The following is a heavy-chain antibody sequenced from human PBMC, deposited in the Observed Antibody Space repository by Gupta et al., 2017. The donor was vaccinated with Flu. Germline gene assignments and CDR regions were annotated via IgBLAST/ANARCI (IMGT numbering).Heavy chain of an antibody. CDR1: GVSISSSSYY. D-gene: IGHD1-7*01. CDR2: GSYSGST. Sequence: QLQLQESGPGLVKPSETLSLTCTVSGVSISSSSYYWGWLRQPTGKGLQWIGSGSYSGSTYYNPSLKSRVTISVDTSKNQFSLGLRSVTAADTAVYYCARRSNSGGAWYFDLWGRGTLVTVSS. CDR3: ARRSNSGGAWYFDL. V-gene: IGHV4-39*01. J-gene: IGHJ2*01.